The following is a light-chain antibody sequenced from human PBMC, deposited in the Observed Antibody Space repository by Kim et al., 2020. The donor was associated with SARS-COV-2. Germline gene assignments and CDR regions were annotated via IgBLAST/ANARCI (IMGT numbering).Light chain of an antibody. V-gene: IGKV4-1*01. CDR2: WAS. CDR3: HKYRHFPLT. J-gene: IGKJ4*01. Sequence: DIVMTQSPDSLAGSLGERATITCKSSQSVLYNSNNKSYLAGYQQKPGQSLKLLIYWASTRESGVPDRFTGSDSRKEFTLTVHSLQDEDVAVYFFHKYRHFPLTFGGGTKVDIK. CDR1: QSVLYNSNNKSY.